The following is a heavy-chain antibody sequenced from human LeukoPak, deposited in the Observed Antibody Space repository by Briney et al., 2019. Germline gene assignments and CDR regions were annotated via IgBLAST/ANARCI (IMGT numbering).Heavy chain of an antibody. CDR1: GGSISSSSYY. D-gene: IGHD6-19*01. Sequence: SETLSLTCTVSGGSISSSSYYWGWIRQAPWKGLEWIGSIYYSGSTYYNPSLKSRVTISVDTSKNQFSLKLSSVTAADTAVYYCANQAVAGTGGYYFDYWGQGTLVTVSS. CDR3: ANQAVAGTGGYYFDY. CDR2: IYYSGST. J-gene: IGHJ4*02. V-gene: IGHV4-39*01.